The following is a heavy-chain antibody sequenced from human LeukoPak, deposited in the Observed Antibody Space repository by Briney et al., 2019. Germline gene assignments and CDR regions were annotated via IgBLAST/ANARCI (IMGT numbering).Heavy chain of an antibody. CDR1: GGSISSSSYY. V-gene: IGHV4-39*07. CDR2: IYYSGST. J-gene: IGHJ4*02. D-gene: IGHD4-23*01. Sequence: PSETLSLTCTVSGGSISSSSYYWGWIRQPPGKGLEWIGSIYYSGSTYYNPSLKSRVTISVDTSKNQFSLKLSSVTAADTAVYYCARDHDYGGNGYFDYWGQGTLVTVSS. CDR3: ARDHDYGGNGYFDY.